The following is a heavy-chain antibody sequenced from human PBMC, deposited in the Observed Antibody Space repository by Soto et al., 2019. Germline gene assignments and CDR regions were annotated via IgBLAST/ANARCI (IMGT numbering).Heavy chain of an antibody. CDR3: ARDLLIKDSSSWYDGMDV. CDR1: GFTFSSYA. D-gene: IGHD6-13*01. Sequence: EVQLLESGGGLVQPGGSLRLSCAASGFTFSSYAMSWVRQAPGKGLEWVSAISGSGGSTYYADSVKGRFTISRDNSKNTLYRQMNSLRADDTAVYYCARDLLIKDSSSWYDGMDVWGQGTTVTVSS. V-gene: IGHV3-23*01. CDR2: ISGSGGST. J-gene: IGHJ6*02.